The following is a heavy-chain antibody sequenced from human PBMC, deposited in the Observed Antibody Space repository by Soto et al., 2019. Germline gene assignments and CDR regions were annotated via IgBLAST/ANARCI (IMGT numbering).Heavy chain of an antibody. CDR2: IGGSGAVS. J-gene: IGHJ6*02. V-gene: IGHV3-23*01. Sequence: EVQLSESGGGLVQPGGSVRLSCAASGFNFGRYAMSWVRQAPGKGLEWASAIGGSGAVSYYADFAKGRFTISRDNSKNTMYLQMSRLRVEDTAVYWCSPYDFWSGNYYYYGMDVWGQGTTVIVSS. D-gene: IGHD3-3*01. CDR3: SPYDFWSGNYYYYGMDV. CDR1: GFNFGRYA.